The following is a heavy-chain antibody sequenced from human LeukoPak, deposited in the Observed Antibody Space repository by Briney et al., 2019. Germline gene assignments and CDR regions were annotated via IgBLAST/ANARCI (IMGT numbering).Heavy chain of an antibody. V-gene: IGHV4-34*01. CDR2: INHSGST. J-gene: IGHJ5*02. CDR1: GGSFSGYY. CDR3: ARGGYCSGGSCPSHWFDP. Sequence: KPSETLSLTCAVYGGSFSGYYWSWIRQPPGKGLEWIGEINHSGSTNYNPSLKSRVTISVDTSKNQFSLKLSSVTAADTAVYYCARGGYCSGGSCPSHWFDPWGQGTLVTVSS. D-gene: IGHD2-15*01.